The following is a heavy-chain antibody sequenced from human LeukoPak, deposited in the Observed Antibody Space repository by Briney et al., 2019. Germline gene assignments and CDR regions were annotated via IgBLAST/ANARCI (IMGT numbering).Heavy chain of an antibody. Sequence: SETLSLTCTVSGGSISSYYWSWIRQPPGKGLEWIGYIYYSGSTNYNPSLKSRVTISVDTSKNQFSLKLSSVTAADTAVYYCARDRFWYFDYWGQGTLATVSS. V-gene: IGHV4-59*01. CDR1: GGSISSYY. CDR2: IYYSGST. J-gene: IGHJ4*02. CDR3: ARDRFWYFDY.